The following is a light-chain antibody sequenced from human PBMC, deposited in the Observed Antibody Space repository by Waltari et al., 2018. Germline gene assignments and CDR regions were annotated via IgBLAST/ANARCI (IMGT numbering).Light chain of an antibody. CDR2: GAS. CDR3: QRYGRSRPT. J-gene: IGKJ1*01. Sequence: DIVLTQSPGTLSLSPGERATLSCRASPSVSSNYLAWYQQKPGQAPRLLISGASSRATGIPDRISGSGSGTDFTLTISRLEPEDFAVYYCQRYGRSRPTFGQGTKVEMK. V-gene: IGKV3-20*01. CDR1: PSVSSNY.